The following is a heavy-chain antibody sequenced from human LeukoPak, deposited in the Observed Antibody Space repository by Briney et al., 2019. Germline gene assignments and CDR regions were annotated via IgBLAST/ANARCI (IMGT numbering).Heavy chain of an antibody. Sequence: PGGSLRLSCAASGFTFSSYAMNWVRQAPGKGLEWVSSITSSTYIYYADSVKSRFTISRDNAKNSLFLQMNSLRAEDTAIYYCARVSGDYYHTVDTWGQGTLVTVSS. J-gene: IGHJ5*02. CDR2: ITSSTYI. CDR1: GFTFSSYA. D-gene: IGHD4-17*01. V-gene: IGHV3-21*01. CDR3: ARVSGDYYHTVDT.